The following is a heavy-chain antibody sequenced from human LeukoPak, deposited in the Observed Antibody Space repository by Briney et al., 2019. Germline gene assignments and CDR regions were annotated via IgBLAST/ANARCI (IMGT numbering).Heavy chain of an antibody. D-gene: IGHD6-19*01. CDR3: ARSTAYSSGWGDY. CDR2: INPNSGGT. V-gene: IGHV1-2*02. J-gene: IGHJ4*02. CDR1: GYTFTGYY. Sequence: ASVKVSCKASGYTFTGYYMHWVRQAPGQGLEWMGWINPNSGGTNYAQRFQGRVTMTRDTSISTAYMELSRLRSDDTAVYYCARSTAYSSGWGDYWGQGTLVTVSS.